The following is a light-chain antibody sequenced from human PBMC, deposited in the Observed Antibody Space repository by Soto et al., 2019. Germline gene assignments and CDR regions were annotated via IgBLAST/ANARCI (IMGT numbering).Light chain of an antibody. V-gene: IGKV3-20*01. CDR3: RLYFNPDRYT. Sequence: EIVLTQTPGTLSLSPGERATLSCRASQSVTSSHLAWYQQKPGQAPRLLIYGASTRATGIPDRFSGSGSDTTFSPTIRSIDPEDFAMDYCRLYFNPDRYTFGPGTKVQIK. CDR2: GAS. CDR1: QSVTSSH. J-gene: IGKJ2*01.